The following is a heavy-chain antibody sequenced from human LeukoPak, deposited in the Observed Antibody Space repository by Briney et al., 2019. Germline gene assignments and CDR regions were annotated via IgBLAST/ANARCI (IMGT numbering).Heavy chain of an antibody. D-gene: IGHD4-17*01. CDR1: GFTFDDYA. J-gene: IGHJ4*02. Sequence: GGSLRLSCAASGFTFDDYAMHWVRQAPGKGLEWVSGISWNSGSIGYADSVKGRFTISRDNAKNSLYLQMNSLRAEDTALYYCASYPHRYGDAYWGQGTLVTVSS. CDR3: ASYPHRYGDAY. CDR2: ISWNSGSI. V-gene: IGHV3-9*01.